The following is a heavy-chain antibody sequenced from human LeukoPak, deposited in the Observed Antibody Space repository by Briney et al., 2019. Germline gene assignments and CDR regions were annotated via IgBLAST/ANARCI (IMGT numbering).Heavy chain of an antibody. CDR1: GFTFGTYW. V-gene: IGHV3-7*04. CDR3: AGDTGSFYVDY. Sequence: GGSLRLSCAASGFTFGTYWMTWVRQAPGKGLEWVANIKQDGSAKSYVDSLKGRFTISRDNAKNSLYLQMTSLRAEDTAVYYCAGDTGSFYVDYWGQGTLVTVSS. D-gene: IGHD1-26*01. CDR2: IKQDGSAK. J-gene: IGHJ4*02.